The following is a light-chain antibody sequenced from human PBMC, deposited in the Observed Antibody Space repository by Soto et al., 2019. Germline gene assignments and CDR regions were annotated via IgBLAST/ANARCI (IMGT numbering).Light chain of an antibody. Sequence: EIVLTQSPGTLSLSPGERATLSCRPSQSVSNNYLAWYQQKPGQAPRLLIYGASNRATGIPDRFSGSGSGTDFTLTISRLEPEAFAVYYCQQYGSSGTFGQGTKVDIK. CDR1: QSVSNNY. V-gene: IGKV3-20*01. CDR3: QQYGSSGT. J-gene: IGKJ1*01. CDR2: GAS.